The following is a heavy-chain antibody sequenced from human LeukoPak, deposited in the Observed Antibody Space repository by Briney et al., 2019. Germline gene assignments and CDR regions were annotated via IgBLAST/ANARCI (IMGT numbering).Heavy chain of an antibody. CDR1: GGSFSGYY. Sequence: SETLSLTCAVYGGSFSGYYWSWIRQPAGKGLEWIGRIYASGSTNYNPSLKSRVTMSVDTSKNQFSLKLSSVTAADTAVYYCARCRPRYSSNHYYYYMDVWGKGTTVTVSS. V-gene: IGHV4-59*10. J-gene: IGHJ6*03. D-gene: IGHD6-13*01. CDR3: ARCRPRYSSNHYYYYMDV. CDR2: IYASGST.